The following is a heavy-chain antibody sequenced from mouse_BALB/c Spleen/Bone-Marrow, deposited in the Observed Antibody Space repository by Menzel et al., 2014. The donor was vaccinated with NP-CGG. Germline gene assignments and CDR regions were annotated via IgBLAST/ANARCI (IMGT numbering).Heavy chain of an antibody. D-gene: IGHD4-1*01. Sequence: VQLQQSGAELVKLGASVKLSCTASGFNIKDTYMHWVKQRPEQGLEWIGRIDPASDYTQFDSKFQGKATITADTSPNTAYLQLSSLTSEDTAVYYCATLTGTFDYWGQGTTLTVSS. CDR3: ATLTGTFDY. V-gene: IGHV14-3*02. CDR1: GFNIKDTY. J-gene: IGHJ2*01. CDR2: IDPASDYT.